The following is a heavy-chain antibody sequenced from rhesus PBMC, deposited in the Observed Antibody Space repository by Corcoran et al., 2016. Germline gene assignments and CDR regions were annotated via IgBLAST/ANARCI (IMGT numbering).Heavy chain of an antibody. CDR3: AKSLLVVVASNFDY. D-gene: IGHD2-21*01. CDR1: GFTFSSYG. J-gene: IGHJ4*01. V-gene: IGHV3S5*01. CDR2: INSGGGST. Sequence: EVQLVETGGGLVQPGGSLKLSCAASGFTFSSYGMSRVRQEPGKGLEWVSDINSGGGSTYDADSVKGRFTISRDNSKNTLSLQMNSLRAEDTAVYYCAKSLLVVVASNFDYWGQGVLVTISS.